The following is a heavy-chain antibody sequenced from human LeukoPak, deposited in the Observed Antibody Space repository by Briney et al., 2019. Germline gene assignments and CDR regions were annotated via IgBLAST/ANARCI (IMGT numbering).Heavy chain of an antibody. CDR2: INWNGGDT. D-gene: IGHD2/OR15-2a*01. Sequence: PEGSLRLSCAASGFTFDDYGTIWVRQAPGKGLEWVSRINWNGGDTRYADSVKGRFTISRDNAKNSLYLQMNRLRGEDTAFYYCARGGIWYPDYWGQGTLVTVSS. V-gene: IGHV3-20*04. J-gene: IGHJ4*02. CDR3: ARGGIWYPDY. CDR1: GFTFDDYG.